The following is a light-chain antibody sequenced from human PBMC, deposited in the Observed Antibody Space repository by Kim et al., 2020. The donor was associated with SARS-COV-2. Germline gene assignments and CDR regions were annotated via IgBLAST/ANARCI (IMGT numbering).Light chain of an antibody. Sequence: DIQMTQSPSSLAASVGDRVTIGCRASQSISTYLNWYQQKPGKAPKLLIYGASTLQSGVPSRFSGSGSGTDFILTISSLQPESFATYYCHQNHSTPLLTFGGGTKVAIK. V-gene: IGKV1-39*01. CDR3: HQNHSTPLLT. J-gene: IGKJ4*01. CDR1: QSISTY. CDR2: GAS.